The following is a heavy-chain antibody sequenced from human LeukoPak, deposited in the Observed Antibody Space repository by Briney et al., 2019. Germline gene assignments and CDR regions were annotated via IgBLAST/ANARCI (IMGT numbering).Heavy chain of an antibody. CDR3: ASDPGCSSTSCPGGFDY. V-gene: IGHV1-46*03. CDR2: INPRGGST. CDR1: GYTFSSYY. D-gene: IGHD2-2*01. J-gene: IGHJ4*02. Sequence: ASVKVSCKASGYTFSSYYMHWVRQAPGQGLEWMGIINPRGGSTSYAQKFQGRVTMTRDTSTSTVYIELSSLRSEDTAVYYCASDPGCSSTSCPGGFDYWGQGTLVTVSS.